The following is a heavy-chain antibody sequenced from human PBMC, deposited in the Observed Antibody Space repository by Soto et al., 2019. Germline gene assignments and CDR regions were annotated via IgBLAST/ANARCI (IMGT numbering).Heavy chain of an antibody. Sequence: LTLSCAASGVIINMYDMRWVRQAPGKGPEWVAIISYDGSNTYYSDSVRGRFTISRDNSKDTLYLQMHSLRSEDTAIYYCARISRYCSGGDCHAWGQGTQVTVSS. D-gene: IGHD2-15*01. CDR1: GVIINMYD. CDR2: ISYDGSNT. J-gene: IGHJ5*02. V-gene: IGHV3-30*03. CDR3: ARISRYCSGGDCHA.